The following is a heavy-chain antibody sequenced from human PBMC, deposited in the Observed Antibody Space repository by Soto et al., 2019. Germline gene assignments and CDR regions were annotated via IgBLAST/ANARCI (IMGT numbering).Heavy chain of an antibody. CDR3: TSGTPMYCSSSSCYASPFDY. J-gene: IGHJ4*02. V-gene: IGHV3-74*01. D-gene: IGHD2-2*01. Sequence: EVQLVESGGGLVQPGGSLRLSCAASGFTLSSYWMHWVRQAPGKGLVWVSRINSDGSSTSYADSVKGRFTISRENAKNPRYLQMNSLRAEDTAVYYCTSGTPMYCSSSSCYASPFDYWGQGTLVTVSS. CDR2: INSDGSST. CDR1: GFTLSSYW.